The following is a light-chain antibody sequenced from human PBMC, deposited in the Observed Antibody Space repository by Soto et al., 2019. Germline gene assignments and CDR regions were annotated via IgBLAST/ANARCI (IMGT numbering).Light chain of an antibody. Sequence: DIPMTQSPSTLSASVGDRVTITCRASQSISSWLAWYKQKPGKAPKLLIYKASSLESGVPSRFSGSGSGTEFTLTISSLQPDDFATYYCQQYHSYPYTFGQGTTLEIK. J-gene: IGKJ2*01. CDR2: KAS. V-gene: IGKV1-5*03. CDR1: QSISSW. CDR3: QQYHSYPYT.